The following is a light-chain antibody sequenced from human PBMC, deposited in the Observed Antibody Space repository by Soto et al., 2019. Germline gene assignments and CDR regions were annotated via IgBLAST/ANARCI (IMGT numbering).Light chain of an antibody. Sequence: QAVLTQPRSVSGAPGQSVTIPCTETSSDVGGYNYVSWYQRHAGKGPKLIIYDVSERPSGVPDRFSASKSGNTASLTISGLQAEDEADYYCSSYAGNYVYVFGSGTKVTVL. CDR3: SSYAGNYVYV. CDR2: DVS. CDR1: SSDVGGYNY. J-gene: IGLJ1*01. V-gene: IGLV2-11*01.